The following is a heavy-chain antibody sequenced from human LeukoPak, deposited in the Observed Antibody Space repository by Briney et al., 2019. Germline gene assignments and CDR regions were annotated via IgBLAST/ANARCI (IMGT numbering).Heavy chain of an antibody. CDR1: GFTFSSYA. V-gene: IGHV3-23*01. D-gene: IGHD4-11*01. Sequence: HPGGSLRLSCAASGFTFSSYAMSWVRQAPGKGLEWVSAISGSGGSTYYADSVKGRFTISRDNSKNTLYLQMNSLRAEDTAVYYCARDGVYSNYVGGMDVWGQGTTVTVSS. CDR2: ISGSGGST. CDR3: ARDGVYSNYVGGMDV. J-gene: IGHJ6*02.